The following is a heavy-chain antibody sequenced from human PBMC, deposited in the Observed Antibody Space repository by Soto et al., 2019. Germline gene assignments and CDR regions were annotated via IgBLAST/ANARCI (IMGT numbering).Heavy chain of an antibody. D-gene: IGHD4-17*01. Sequence: QITLKESGPTLVKPTQTLTLTCTFSGFSLSTSGVGVAWIRQPPGKALEWLALIYWDNDKRYSPSLKSRLTITKDTAENPVVLTMTDMDPVDTATYYCAHSGAYLGSSWGQGTLVTVSS. J-gene: IGHJ5*02. CDR3: AHSGAYLGSS. CDR1: GFSLSTSGVG. CDR2: IYWDNDK. V-gene: IGHV2-5*02.